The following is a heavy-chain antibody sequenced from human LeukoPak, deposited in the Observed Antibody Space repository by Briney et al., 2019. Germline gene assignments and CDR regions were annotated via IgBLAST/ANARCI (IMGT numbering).Heavy chain of an antibody. CDR2: IWYDGSNK. J-gene: IGHJ4*02. Sequence: GGSLRLSCAASGFTFSSYGMHWVRQAPGKGLEWVAVIWYDGSNKYYADSVKGRFTISRDNSKKTLYLQMNSLKAEDTAVYYCGIEISGFPDYWGQGTLVTVSS. CDR3: GIEISGFPDY. V-gene: IGHV3-33*01. D-gene: IGHD6-19*01. CDR1: GFTFSSYG.